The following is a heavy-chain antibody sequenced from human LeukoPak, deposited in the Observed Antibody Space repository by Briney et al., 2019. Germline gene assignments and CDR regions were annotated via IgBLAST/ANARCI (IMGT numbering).Heavy chain of an antibody. CDR2: IRFDGGNK. J-gene: IGHJ4*02. V-gene: IGHV3-30*02. Sequence: PGGSLRLSCAASGFIFSSYGMHWVRQTPGKGLEWVAFIRFDGGNKYYTESVKGRFTISRDNAKNTLYLQMNSLRAGDTAVYYCARVVIGGTRSFDYWGLGTLVTVSS. CDR3: ARVVIGGTRSFDY. CDR1: GFIFSSYG. D-gene: IGHD2-8*01.